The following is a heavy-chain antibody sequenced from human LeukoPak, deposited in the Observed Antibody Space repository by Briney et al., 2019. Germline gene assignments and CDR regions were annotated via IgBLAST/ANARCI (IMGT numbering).Heavy chain of an antibody. Sequence: GGSLRLSCAASGFTFSSYWMSWLRQAPGKGLEWVVNIKQDGSEKYYVDSGKGRFTISRDNAKNSLYLQMNSLRAEDTAVYYCARDGYGQWLVTGNDAFDIWGQGTMVTVSS. J-gene: IGHJ3*02. D-gene: IGHD6-19*01. CDR3: ARDGYGQWLVTGNDAFDI. CDR2: IKQDGSEK. CDR1: GFTFSSYW. V-gene: IGHV3-7*01.